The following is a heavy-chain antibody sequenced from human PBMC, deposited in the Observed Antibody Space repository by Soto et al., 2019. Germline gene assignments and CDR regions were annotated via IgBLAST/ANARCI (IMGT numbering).Heavy chain of an antibody. J-gene: IGHJ4*02. CDR1: GGSISSGDYY. CDR3: ARVVVRGVYDY. Sequence: PSETLSLTCTVSGGSISSGDYYWSWIRQPPGKGLEWIGYIYYSGSTYYNPSLKSRVTISVDTSKNQFSLKLSSVTAADTAVYYCARVVVRGVYDYWGQGTLVTVSS. CDR2: IYYSGST. D-gene: IGHD3-10*01. V-gene: IGHV4-30-4*01.